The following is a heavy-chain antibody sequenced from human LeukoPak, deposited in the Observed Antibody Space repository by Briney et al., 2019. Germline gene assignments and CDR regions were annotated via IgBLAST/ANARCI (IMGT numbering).Heavy chain of an antibody. J-gene: IGHJ4*02. Sequence: GGSLRLSCAASGFTFSSYAMSWVRQAPGKGLEWVSAISGSGGSTYYADSVKGRFTISRDNSKNTLYLQMNSLRAEDTAVYYCAKPGYDILTGYTTFDYWGQGTLVTVSS. CDR1: GFTFSSYA. V-gene: IGHV3-23*01. CDR3: AKPGYDILTGYTTFDY. D-gene: IGHD3-9*01. CDR2: ISGSGGST.